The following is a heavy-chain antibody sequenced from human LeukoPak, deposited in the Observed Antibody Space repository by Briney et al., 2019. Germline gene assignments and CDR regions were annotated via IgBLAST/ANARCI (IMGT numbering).Heavy chain of an antibody. CDR3: ARLNGDGFDI. D-gene: IGHD2-8*01. Sequence: SETLSLTCTVSGDSLDGHYWYWIRQPAGKGLDWIGRIYSSASRNYAPSLKSRVTMSIDTSKKSLSLQLNTVTAADTAVYYCARLNGDGFDIWGQGAKVTVSS. CDR2: IYSSASR. J-gene: IGHJ3*02. V-gene: IGHV4-4*07. CDR1: GDSLDGHY.